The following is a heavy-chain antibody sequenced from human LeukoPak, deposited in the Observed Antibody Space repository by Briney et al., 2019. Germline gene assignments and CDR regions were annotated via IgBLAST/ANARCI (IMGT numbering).Heavy chain of an antibody. D-gene: IGHD1-26*01. V-gene: IGHV3-30*02. CDR3: AKTIGGDYVDY. Sequence: GGSLRLSCAASGFTFSNYGMHWVRQAPGEGLEWVAFIRSDGSNQYYADSVKGRFTISRDNSKNTLYLQINSLRAEDTAVYYCAKTIGGDYVDYWGQGTLVTVSS. CDR2: IRSDGSNQ. CDR1: GFTFSNYG. J-gene: IGHJ4*02.